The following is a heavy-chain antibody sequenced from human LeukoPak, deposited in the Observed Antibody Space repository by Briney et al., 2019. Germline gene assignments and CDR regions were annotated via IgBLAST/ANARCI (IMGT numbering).Heavy chain of an antibody. D-gene: IGHD1-26*01. Sequence: GGSLRLSCAASGFTFSSYEMNWVRQAPGKGLEWVSYISSSGSTIYYADSVKGRFTISRDNAKNSLYLQMNSLRAEDTAVYYCAREVGSNWFDPWGQGTLVTVSS. CDR3: AREVGSNWFDP. V-gene: IGHV3-48*03. CDR1: GFTFSSYE. J-gene: IGHJ5*02. CDR2: ISSSGSTI.